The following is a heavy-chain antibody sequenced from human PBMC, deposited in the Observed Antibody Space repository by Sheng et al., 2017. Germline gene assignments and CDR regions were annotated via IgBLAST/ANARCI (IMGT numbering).Heavy chain of an antibody. J-gene: IGHJ4*02. Sequence: QVQLVESGGGVVQPGGSLRLSCAASGFIFRSFGMHWIRQAPGKGLEWVAFIPYDGRHIQYADSVEGRFTISRDNSKNTLFLQMDSLRPEDTAVYYCAKDQGYEYLDYWGQGTLVTVSS. CDR3: AKDQGYEYLDY. D-gene: IGHD5-12*01. CDR1: GFIFRSFG. CDR2: IPYDGRHI. V-gene: IGHV3-30*02.